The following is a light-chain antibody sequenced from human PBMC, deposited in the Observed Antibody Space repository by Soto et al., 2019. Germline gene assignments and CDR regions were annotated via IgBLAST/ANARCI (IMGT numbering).Light chain of an antibody. Sequence: DVVMTQSPLSLPVTLGQPASISCRSSQSLVNSDGDTYLNWFQQRPGQSPRRLIYKVSNRDSGVPDRFSGSGSGTDFTLKISRVEAEDVGIYYCMQNTHWPHTFGQGNKLEIK. CDR1: QSLVNSDGDTY. CDR2: KVS. CDR3: MQNTHWPHT. J-gene: IGKJ2*01. V-gene: IGKV2-30*01.